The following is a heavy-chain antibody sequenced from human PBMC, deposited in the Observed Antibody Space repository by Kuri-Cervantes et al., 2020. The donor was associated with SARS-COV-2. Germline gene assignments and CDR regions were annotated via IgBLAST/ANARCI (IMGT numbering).Heavy chain of an antibody. Sequence: SVKVSCKASGGTFSSYAISWVRQAPGQGLEWMGGIIPIFGTANYAQKLQGRVTITADESTSTAYMELSSLRSEDTAVYYCVRVEEYGDSYYYYYGMDVWGQGTTVTVSS. D-gene: IGHD4-17*01. CDR2: IIPIFGTA. CDR1: GGTFSSYA. J-gene: IGHJ6*02. V-gene: IGHV1-69*13. CDR3: VRVEEYGDSYYYYYGMDV.